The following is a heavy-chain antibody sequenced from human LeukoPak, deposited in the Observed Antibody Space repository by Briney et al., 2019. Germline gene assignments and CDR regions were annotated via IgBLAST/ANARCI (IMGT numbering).Heavy chain of an antibody. Sequence: GGSLRLSCAASGFTFSSYSMNWVRQAPGKGLEWVSYISSSSTIYYADSVKGRFTISRDNAKNSVYLQMNSLRAEDTAIYYCAKDIRRGYNYGYDQFAYWGQGTLVTVSS. CDR3: AKDIRRGYNYGYDQFAY. D-gene: IGHD5-18*01. CDR1: GFTFSSYS. V-gene: IGHV3-48*01. J-gene: IGHJ4*02. CDR2: ISSSSTI.